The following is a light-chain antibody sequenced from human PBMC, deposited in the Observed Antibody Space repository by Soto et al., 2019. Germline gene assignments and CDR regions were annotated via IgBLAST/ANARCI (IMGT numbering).Light chain of an antibody. CDR3: QSYDSRLSVV. CDR1: SSNIGAGYD. CDR2: GNS. J-gene: IGLJ3*02. Sequence: QSVLTQPPSVSWAPGQRVTISCTGSSSNIGAGYDVPWYQQLPGTAPKLLIYGNSNRPSGVPDRFSGSKSGTSASLAITGLQAEDEADYYCQSYDSRLSVVFSGGTEVTVL. V-gene: IGLV1-40*01.